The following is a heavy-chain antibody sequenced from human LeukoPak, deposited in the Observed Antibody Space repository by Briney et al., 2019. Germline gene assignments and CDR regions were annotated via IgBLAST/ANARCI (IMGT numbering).Heavy chain of an antibody. J-gene: IGHJ4*02. Sequence: ASVKVSCKASGYTLTGYYMHWVRQAPGQGLEWMGWINPNSGGTNYAQNFQGRVTMTRDTSISTAYMELSRLRSDDTAVYYCASLGATNYWGQGTLVTVSS. D-gene: IGHD1-26*01. V-gene: IGHV1-2*02. CDR3: ASLGATNY. CDR2: INPNSGGT. CDR1: GYTLTGYY.